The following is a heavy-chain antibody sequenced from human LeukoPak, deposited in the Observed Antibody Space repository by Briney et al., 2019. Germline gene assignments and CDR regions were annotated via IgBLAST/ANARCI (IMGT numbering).Heavy chain of an antibody. CDR1: GFTFCTYA. CDR3: AKVPNSGNYYYFDY. Sequence: LSRSCASSGFTFCTYAMIWVRQAPAKELDCISRISGSGTKTYYADSVKGRFTTSRDNSKNPLYLQMNSLRAEDTAVYFCAKVPNSGNYYYFDYWGQGTPVTVSS. CDR2: ISGSGTKT. D-gene: IGHD1-26*01. V-gene: IGHV3-23*01. J-gene: IGHJ4*02.